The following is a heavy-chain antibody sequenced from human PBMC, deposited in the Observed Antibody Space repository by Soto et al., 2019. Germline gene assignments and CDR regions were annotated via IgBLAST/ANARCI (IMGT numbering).Heavy chain of an antibody. J-gene: IGHJ4*02. Sequence: GGSLRRSCAASGFTFTRYSMNWVRQAPGKGLEWVSSISSTTNYIYYGDSMKGRFTISRDNAKNSLYLEMNSLRAEDTAVYYCARESEDLTSNFDYWGQGTIVTVYS. CDR2: ISSTTNYI. V-gene: IGHV3-21*06. CDR3: ARESEDLTSNFDY. CDR1: GFTFTRYS.